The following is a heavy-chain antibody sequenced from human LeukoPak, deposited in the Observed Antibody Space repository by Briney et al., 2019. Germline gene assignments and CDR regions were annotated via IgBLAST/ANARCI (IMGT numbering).Heavy chain of an antibody. V-gene: IGHV4-30-4*08. CDR2: IYYSGST. Sequence: SQTLSRTCTVSGGSISSGGYYWSWIRQHPGKGLEWIGYIYYSGSTYYNPSLKSRVTISVDPSKNQFSLRLSSVTAADTAVYYCARSTYYYDSSTYIPDYWGQGTLVTVSS. D-gene: IGHD3-22*01. J-gene: IGHJ4*02. CDR1: GGSISSGGYY. CDR3: ARSTYYYDSSTYIPDY.